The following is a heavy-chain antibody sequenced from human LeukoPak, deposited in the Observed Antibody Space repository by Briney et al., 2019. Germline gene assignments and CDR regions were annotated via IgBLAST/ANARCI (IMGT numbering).Heavy chain of an antibody. D-gene: IGHD2-21*02. J-gene: IGHJ4*02. CDR2: ISGSGGNT. CDR3: ARDSLYCGGDCHLGY. V-gene: IGHV3-23*01. Sequence: GGSLRLSCAASGFTFSSYAMSWVRQAPGKGLEWVSSISGSGGNTFYADSVKGRFTISRDNAKNSLYLQMNSLRAEDTAVYYCARDSLYCGGDCHLGYWGQGTLVTVSS. CDR1: GFTFSSYA.